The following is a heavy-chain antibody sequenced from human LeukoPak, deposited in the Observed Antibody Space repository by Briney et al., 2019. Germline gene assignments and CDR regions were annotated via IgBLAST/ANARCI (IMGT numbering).Heavy chain of an antibody. CDR2: IWSDGTNT. Sequence: GGSLRLSCATSGFTFSHYGMHWGRQAPGKGLEWGAVIWSDGTNTYYGDPVKGRFTISRDNFQRTVYLQTNSLRAEDTAVYYCAKDAQRGFDYSNSLDKWGQGTLVTVSS. CDR3: AKDAQRGFDYSNSLDK. V-gene: IGHV3-33*06. CDR1: GFTFSHYG. D-gene: IGHD4-11*01. J-gene: IGHJ4*02.